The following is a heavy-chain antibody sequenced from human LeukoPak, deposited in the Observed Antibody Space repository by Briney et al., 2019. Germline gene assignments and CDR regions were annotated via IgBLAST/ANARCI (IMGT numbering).Heavy chain of an antibody. Sequence: SETLSLTCTVSGGSISSYYWSWIRQPPGKGLEWIGYIYYSGSTNYNPSLKSRVTISVDTSKNQFSLKLSSVTAADTAVYYCAGIAVAGKGSGLNFDYWGQGTLVNVSS. CDR3: AGIAVAGKGSGLNFDY. V-gene: IGHV4-59*01. D-gene: IGHD6-19*01. CDR1: GGSISSYY. J-gene: IGHJ4*02. CDR2: IYYSGST.